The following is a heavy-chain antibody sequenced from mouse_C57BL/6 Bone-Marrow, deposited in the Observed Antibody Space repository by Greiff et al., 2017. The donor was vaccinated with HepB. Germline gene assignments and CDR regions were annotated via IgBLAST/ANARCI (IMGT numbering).Heavy chain of an antibody. Sequence: EVKVVESGEGLVKPGGSLKLSCAASGFTFSSYAMSWVRQTPEKRLEWVAYISSGGDYIYYADTVKGRFTISRDNARNTLYLQMSSLKSEDTAMYYCTREEVYYGSSPLVWGTGTTVTVSS. J-gene: IGHJ1*03. CDR1: GFTFSSYA. CDR3: TREEVYYGSSPLV. V-gene: IGHV5-9-1*02. D-gene: IGHD1-1*01. CDR2: ISSGGDYI.